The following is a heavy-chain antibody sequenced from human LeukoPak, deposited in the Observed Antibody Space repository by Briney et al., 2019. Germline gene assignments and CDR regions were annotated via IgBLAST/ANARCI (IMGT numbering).Heavy chain of an antibody. CDR3: AREQWLDC. V-gene: IGHV3-73*01. CDR1: GFTFSGSA. Sequence: PGGSLRLSCAASGFTFSGSAMHWVRQASGKGLEWVGRIRSKANSYATAYAASVKGRFTISRDDSKNTAYLQMNILRAEDTAVYFCAREQWLDCWGQGTLVTVSS. D-gene: IGHD6-19*01. J-gene: IGHJ4*02. CDR2: IRSKANSYAT.